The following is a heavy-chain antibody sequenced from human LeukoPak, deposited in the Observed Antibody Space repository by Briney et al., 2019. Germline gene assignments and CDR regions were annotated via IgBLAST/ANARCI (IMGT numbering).Heavy chain of an antibody. CDR1: GFTFSSYA. Sequence: GGSLRLSCAASGFTFSSYAMHWVRQAPGKGLEWVSYISSSGSTIYYADSVKGRFTISRDNAKNSLYLQMNSLRAEDTAVYYCARERGGYYFDIWGQGTMITVSS. CDR3: ARERGGYYFDI. V-gene: IGHV3-48*03. D-gene: IGHD3-22*01. CDR2: ISSSGSTI. J-gene: IGHJ3*02.